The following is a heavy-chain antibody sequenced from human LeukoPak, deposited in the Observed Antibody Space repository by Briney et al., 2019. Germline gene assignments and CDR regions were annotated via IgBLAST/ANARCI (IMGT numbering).Heavy chain of an antibody. Sequence: PSQTLSLTCTVSGGSISSGGYYWSWIRQPPGKGLEWIGYIYHSGSTYYNPSLKSRVTISVDRSKNQFSLKLSSVTAADTAVYYCAREEFMPYSSSTTLDYWGQGTLVTVSS. V-gene: IGHV4-30-2*01. CDR1: GGSISSGGYY. CDR2: IYHSGST. D-gene: IGHD6-6*01. J-gene: IGHJ4*02. CDR3: AREEFMPYSSSTTLDY.